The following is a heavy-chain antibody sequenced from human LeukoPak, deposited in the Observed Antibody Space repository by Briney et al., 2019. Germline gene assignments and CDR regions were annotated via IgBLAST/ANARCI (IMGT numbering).Heavy chain of an antibody. CDR1: GFTFSSYW. CDR2: IASDGSGT. CDR3: ARGRPHGNDY. V-gene: IGHV3-74*01. J-gene: IGHJ4*02. Sequence: PGGSLRLSCAASGFTFSSYWMNWVRHAPGNGLVWVSRIASDGSGTTYADSVKGRFSISRDNAKNTLYLQMNSLRVEDTAVYYCARGRPHGNDYWGQGTLVTVSS. D-gene: IGHD4-23*01.